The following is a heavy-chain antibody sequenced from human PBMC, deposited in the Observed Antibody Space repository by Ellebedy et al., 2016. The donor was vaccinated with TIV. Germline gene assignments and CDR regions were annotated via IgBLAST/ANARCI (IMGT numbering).Heavy chain of an antibody. J-gene: IGHJ4*02. D-gene: IGHD5-12*01. CDR2: MYHSGST. CDR1: GFSISGGYY. CDR3: ARMTSRGFSTPAY. V-gene: IGHV4-38-2*02. Sequence: GSLRLSXSVSGFSISGGYYWGWIRQTPGKGLEWIGSMYHSGSTYYNPSLKSRVTISVDTSKNQMSLKATSVTAADTAIYYCARMTSRGFSTPAYWGQGTLVTVSS.